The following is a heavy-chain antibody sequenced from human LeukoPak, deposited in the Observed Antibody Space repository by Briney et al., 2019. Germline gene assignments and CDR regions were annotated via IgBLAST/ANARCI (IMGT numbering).Heavy chain of an antibody. Sequence: SETLSLTCTVSGGSISSYYWSWIRQPAGKGLEWIGRIYTSGSTNYNPSLKSRVTMSVDTSKNQFSLKLSSVTAADTAVYYCARLGAVAGTRPLPESWGQGTLVTVSS. D-gene: IGHD6-19*01. CDR1: GGSISSYY. J-gene: IGHJ4*02. V-gene: IGHV4-4*07. CDR3: ARLGAVAGTRPLPES. CDR2: IYTSGST.